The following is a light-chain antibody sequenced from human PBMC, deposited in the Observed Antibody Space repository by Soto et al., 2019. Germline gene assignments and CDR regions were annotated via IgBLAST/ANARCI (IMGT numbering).Light chain of an antibody. Sequence: DIQMTQSPSSLSASVGDRVTITCRASQSISNYLNWFQQKPGKAPKLLIYAASSLHSGVPSRFSGSGSGTDFTLTISSLQPEEFATYFCQQSYNTPRTFGQGTKLEIK. J-gene: IGKJ2*01. CDR2: AAS. CDR1: QSISNY. V-gene: IGKV1-39*01. CDR3: QQSYNTPRT.